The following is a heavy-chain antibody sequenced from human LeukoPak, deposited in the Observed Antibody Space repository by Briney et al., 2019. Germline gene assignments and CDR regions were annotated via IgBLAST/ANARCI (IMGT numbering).Heavy chain of an antibody. V-gene: IGHV4-4*07. D-gene: IGHD4/OR15-4a*01. J-gene: IGHJ4*02. CDR3: ARQQLKTMASFDY. CDR1: GGSICSYY. CDR2: IYTSGST. Sequence: SETLSLTCTVSGGSICSYYWSWIRQPAGKGLEWIGRIYTSGSTNYNPSLKSRVTMSVDTSKNQFSLKLTSATAADTAVYYCARQQLKTMASFDYWGQGTLVTVSS.